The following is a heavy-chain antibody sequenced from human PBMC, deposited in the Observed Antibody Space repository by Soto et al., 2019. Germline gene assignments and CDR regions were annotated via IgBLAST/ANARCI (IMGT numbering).Heavy chain of an antibody. CDR1: GCTFTSYD. D-gene: IGHD1-26*01. V-gene: IGHV1-8*01. CDR3: ARVSWSGSSSPY. CDR2: MNPNSGNT. Sequence: ASVKVSCKASGCTFTSYDINWVRQATGQGLEWMGWMNPNSGNTGYAQKFQGRVTMTRNTSISTAYMELSSLRSEDTAVYYCARVSWSGSSSPYWGQGTLVTVSS. J-gene: IGHJ4*02.